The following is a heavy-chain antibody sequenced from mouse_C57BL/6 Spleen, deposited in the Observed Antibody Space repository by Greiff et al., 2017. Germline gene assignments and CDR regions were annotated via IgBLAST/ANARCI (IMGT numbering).Heavy chain of an antibody. CDR3: ARGDYYGPYYAMDY. D-gene: IGHD1-1*01. CDR2: INPSTGGT. V-gene: IGHV1-42*01. J-gene: IGHJ4*01. CDR1: GYSFTGYY. Sequence: EVKLVESGPELVKPGASVKISCKASGYSFTGYYMNWVKQSPEKSLEWIGEINPSTGGTTYNQKFKAKATLTVDKSSSTAYMQLKSLTSEDSAVYYCARGDYYGPYYAMDYWGQGTSVTVSS.